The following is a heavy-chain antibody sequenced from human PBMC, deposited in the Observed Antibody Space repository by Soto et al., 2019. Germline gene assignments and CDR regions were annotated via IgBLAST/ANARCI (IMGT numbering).Heavy chain of an antibody. Sequence: GGSLRLSCAASGFTFDDYAMHWVRQAPGKGLEWVSGISWNSGSIGYADSVKGRFTISRDNAKNSLYLQMNSLRAEDTALYYCAKDYASSSWYRVDYWGQGTLVTVSS. V-gene: IGHV3-9*01. D-gene: IGHD6-13*01. J-gene: IGHJ4*02. CDR1: GFTFDDYA. CDR2: ISWNSGSI. CDR3: AKDYASSSWYRVDY.